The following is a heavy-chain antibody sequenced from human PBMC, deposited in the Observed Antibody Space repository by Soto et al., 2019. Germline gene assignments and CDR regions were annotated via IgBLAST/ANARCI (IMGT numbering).Heavy chain of an antibody. V-gene: IGHV3-11*06. CDR2: NSPKSTFR. CDR1: GFPFNDYY. CDR3: VRGGGGGLFEH. Sequence: QVHLVESGGGLVKPGGSLRLSCATSGFPFNDYYMTWIRQAPGKGLEWLSHNSPKSTFRNYADSVKGRFTISRDNTESSLFLQMNSLGVDDTAVYSCVRGGGGGLFEHWGQGVLVTVSS. J-gene: IGHJ4*02. D-gene: IGHD2-21*01.